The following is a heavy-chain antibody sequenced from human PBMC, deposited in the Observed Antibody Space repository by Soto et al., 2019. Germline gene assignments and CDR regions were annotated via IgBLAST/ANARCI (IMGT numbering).Heavy chain of an antibody. CDR2: INTHNGNT. CDR1: GYTFSNYG. V-gene: IGHV1-18*01. D-gene: IGHD4-17*01. J-gene: IGHJ4*02. CDR3: ARDAYGDYEGSYFDY. Sequence: QVLLVQSGVEVKKPGASVKVSCKASGYTFSNYGISWVRQAPGQGLEWMGWINTHNGNTNYAQKVQGRVTMTTETSTYTAYMKLRSLRSDDTAVYYCARDAYGDYEGSYFDYWGQGTLVTVSS.